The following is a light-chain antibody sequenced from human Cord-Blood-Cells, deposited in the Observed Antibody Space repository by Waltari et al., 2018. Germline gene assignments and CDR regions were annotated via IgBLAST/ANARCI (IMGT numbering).Light chain of an antibody. Sequence: EIVLTXXPGXXXLSPXERAXXSRRASQRFSSSYLAWYQQKPGQAPRLLIYGASSRATGIPDRFSGSGSGTDFTLTISRLEPEDFAVYYXQQYGSXYTFGXGTKLEIK. CDR1: QRFSSSY. J-gene: IGKJ2*01. CDR3: QQYGSXYT. V-gene: IGKV3-20*01. CDR2: GAS.